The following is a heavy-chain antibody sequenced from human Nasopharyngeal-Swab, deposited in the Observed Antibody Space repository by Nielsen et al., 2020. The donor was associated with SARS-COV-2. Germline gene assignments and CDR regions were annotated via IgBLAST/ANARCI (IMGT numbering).Heavy chain of an antibody. Sequence: RQAPGKGLEWIGSIYYSGSTYYNPSLKSRVTISVDTSKNQFSLKLSSVTAADTAVYYCARLDVSAAGRDYWGQGTLVTVS. CDR2: IYYSGST. D-gene: IGHD6-13*01. J-gene: IGHJ4*02. CDR3: ARLDVSAAGRDY. V-gene: IGHV4-39*01.